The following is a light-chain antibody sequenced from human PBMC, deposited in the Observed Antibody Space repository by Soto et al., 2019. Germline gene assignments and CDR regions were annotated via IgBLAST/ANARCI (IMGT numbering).Light chain of an antibody. J-gene: IGKJ5*01. V-gene: IGKV3-11*01. CDR2: YAS. CDR3: QQRSSWPTIT. CDR1: PSVYSF. Sequence: EIVLTQSPAPLSLSPWERATLSCRARPSVYSFLAWYQQKPGQAHRLIIYYASNRATGIPARFSGSGSGTDFTLTISSLEPADFAVYYGQQRSSWPTITFGQGTRLEIK.